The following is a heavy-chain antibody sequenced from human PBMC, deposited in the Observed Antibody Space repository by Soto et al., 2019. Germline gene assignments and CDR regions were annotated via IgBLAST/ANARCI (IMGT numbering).Heavy chain of an antibody. CDR2: IWYDGSNA. D-gene: IGHD6-19*01. V-gene: IGHV3-33*01. J-gene: IGHJ4*02. CDR3: ARDKGSSTVVSGISQEGYFDS. CDR1: GFTFSIFG. Sequence: VQLVDSGGGVVQPGRSLRLSCAAYGFTFSIFGMHWVRQAPGKGLEWAAIIWYDGSNAYYADSVRGRFTISRDNSKNTVYLQMNSLRAEDTAVYYCARDKGSSTVVSGISQEGYFDSWGQGTLVTVSS.